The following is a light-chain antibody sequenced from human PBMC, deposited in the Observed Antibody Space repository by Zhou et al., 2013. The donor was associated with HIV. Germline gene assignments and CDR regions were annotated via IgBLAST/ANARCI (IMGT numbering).Light chain of an antibody. Sequence: DIQMTQSPSSLSASVGDRVTITCQASQDISNYLNWYQQKPGKAPKLLIYDASNLETGVPSRFSGSGSGTDFTLTINSLQPEDFATYYCQQSYSTPRLTFGGGTKVEIK. CDR2: DAS. CDR3: QQSYSTPRLT. J-gene: IGKJ4*01. CDR1: QDISNY. V-gene: IGKV1-39*01.